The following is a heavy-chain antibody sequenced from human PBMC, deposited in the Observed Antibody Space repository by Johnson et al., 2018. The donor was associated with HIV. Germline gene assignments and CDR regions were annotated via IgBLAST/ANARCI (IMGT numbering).Heavy chain of an antibody. V-gene: IGHV3-66*01. J-gene: IGHJ3*02. CDR2: IYSGGST. CDR3: ARDGDSSGPLHDAFDI. Sequence: VQLVESGGGLVQPGGSLRLSCAASGFTVSSNYMSWVRQGPGKGLEWVSIIYSGGSTYYADSLKGRFTISRDNSKNTLYLQMNSLRAEDTAVYYCARDGDSSGPLHDAFDIWGQGTMVTVSS. D-gene: IGHD3-22*01. CDR1: GFTVSSNY.